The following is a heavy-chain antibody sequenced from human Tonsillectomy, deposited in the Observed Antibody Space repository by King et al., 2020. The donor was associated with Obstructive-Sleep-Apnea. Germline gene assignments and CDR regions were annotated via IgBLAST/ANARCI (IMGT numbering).Heavy chain of an antibody. D-gene: IGHD3-9*01. CDR2: IPYDGSKK. CDR1: GFTFSSYG. V-gene: IGHV3-30*18. J-gene: IGHJ4*02. CDR3: AKTRYFDWPFDY. Sequence: VQLVQSGGGVVQPGRSLRLSCAASGFTFSSYGMHWVLQAPGKALELVAVIPYDGSKKYYADSVKGRFTISRDNSKNTLYLQMNSLRAEDTAVYYCAKTRYFDWPFDYWGQGTLVTVSS.